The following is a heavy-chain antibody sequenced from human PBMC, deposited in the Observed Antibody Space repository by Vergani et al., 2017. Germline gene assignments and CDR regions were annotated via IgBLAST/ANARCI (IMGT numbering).Heavy chain of an antibody. CDR2: IIPIFGTA. V-gene: IGHV1-69*06. CDR1: GGTFSSYA. Sequence: QVQLVQSGAEVKKPGSSVKVSCKASGGTFSSYAISWVRQAPGQGLEWMGGIIPIFGTANYAQKFQGRVTITADKSTSTAYMELSSLRSEDTAVYYCASARGITIFGVVPPGAWFDPWGQGTLVTVSS. D-gene: IGHD3-3*01. CDR3: ASARGITIFGVVPPGAWFDP. J-gene: IGHJ5*02.